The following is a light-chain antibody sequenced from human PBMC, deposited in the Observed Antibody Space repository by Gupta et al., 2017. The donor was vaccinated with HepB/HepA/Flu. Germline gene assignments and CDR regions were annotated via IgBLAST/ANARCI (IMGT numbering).Light chain of an antibody. CDR3: QQRSNRPPWT. V-gene: IGKV3-11*01. CDR2: DAS. J-gene: IGKJ1*01. Sequence: EIVLRQSPATLSLSPGERATLSCRASQSVTNYVAWYQQKPGQAPRLIIYDASNRATGIPARFSGSGPGTDFTLTISSLDPEDFAVYYCQQRSNRPPWTFGQGTTVEI. CDR1: QSVTNY.